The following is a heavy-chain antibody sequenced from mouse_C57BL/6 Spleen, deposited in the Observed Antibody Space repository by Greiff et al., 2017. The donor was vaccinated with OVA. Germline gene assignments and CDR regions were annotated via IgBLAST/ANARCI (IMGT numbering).Heavy chain of an antibody. CDR3: TRSSYYSNYDYAMDY. V-gene: IGHV1-5*01. Sequence: VQLQQSGTVLARPGASVKMSCKTSGYTFTSYWMHWVKQRPGQGLEWIGAIYPGNSDTSYNQKFKGKAKLTAVTSASTAYMELSSLTNEDSAVYYCTRSSYYSNYDYAMDYWGQGTSVTVSS. CDR2: IYPGNSDT. CDR1: GYTFTSYW. J-gene: IGHJ4*01. D-gene: IGHD2-5*01.